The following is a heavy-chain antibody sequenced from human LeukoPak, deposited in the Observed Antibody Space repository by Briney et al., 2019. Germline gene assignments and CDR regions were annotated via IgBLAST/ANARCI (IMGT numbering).Heavy chain of an antibody. CDR1: GFTFSSYS. CDR2: ISSSSSYI. Sequence: GGSLRLSCAVSGFTFSSYSMNWVRQAPGKGLEWVSSISSSSSYIYYADSVKGRFTISRDNAKNSLYLQMNSLRAEDTAVYYCARDSPQTAMPLFDYWGQGTLVTVSS. V-gene: IGHV3-21*01. CDR3: ARDSPQTAMPLFDY. J-gene: IGHJ4*02. D-gene: IGHD5-18*01.